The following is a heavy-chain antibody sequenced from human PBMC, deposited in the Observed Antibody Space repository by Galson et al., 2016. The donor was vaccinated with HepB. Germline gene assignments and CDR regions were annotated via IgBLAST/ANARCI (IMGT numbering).Heavy chain of an antibody. V-gene: IGHV2-5*02. CDR3: ARLTMILGVMWDY. CDR1: GFSLSTGGLG. D-gene: IGHD3-10*01. J-gene: IGHJ4*02. CDR2: IYWDEDK. Sequence: PALVKPTQTLTLTCTFSGFSLSTGGLGVGWIRQPPGKALEWLALIYWDEDKRHSPTLKNRITITKDTSRNHVVLKMNNMDPVDTATYYCARLTMILGVMWDYWGQGTLVTVSS.